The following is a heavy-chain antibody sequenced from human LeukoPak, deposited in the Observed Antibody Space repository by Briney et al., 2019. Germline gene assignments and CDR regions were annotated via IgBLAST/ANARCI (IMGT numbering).Heavy chain of an antibody. J-gene: IGHJ4*02. CDR1: GFSVSTKY. CDR3: AREGLWGATTPFDY. Sequence: GGSLRLSCAASGFSVSTKYMSWVRQAPGKGLEWVSVIYGADGTYYADSVKGRFTISRDNSKNTLYLQMNSLRPEDTAVYYSAREGLWGATTPFDYWGQGTLVTVSS. CDR2: IYGADGT. V-gene: IGHV3-66*01. D-gene: IGHD1-26*01.